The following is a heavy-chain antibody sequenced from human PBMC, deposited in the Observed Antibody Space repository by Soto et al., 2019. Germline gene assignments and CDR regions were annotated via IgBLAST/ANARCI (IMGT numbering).Heavy chain of an antibody. V-gene: IGHV3-74*01. Sequence: PGGSLRLSCAASGFTFSSYWMHWVRQAPGKGLVWVSRINSDGSSTRYADSVKGRFTISRDNAKNTLYLQMNSLRAEDTAVYFRARDPDIVLLPAAEDAMDVWGQGTTVTVSS. CDR3: ARDPDIVLLPAAEDAMDV. D-gene: IGHD2-2*01. CDR1: GFTFSSYW. CDR2: INSDGSST. J-gene: IGHJ6*02.